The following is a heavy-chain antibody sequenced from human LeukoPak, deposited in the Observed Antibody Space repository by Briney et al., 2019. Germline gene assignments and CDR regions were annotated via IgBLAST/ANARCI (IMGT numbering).Heavy chain of an antibody. V-gene: IGHV3-23*01. Sequence: SGGSLRLSCAASGFTFSSYAMSWVRQAPGKGLEWVSAISGSGGSTYYADSVKGRFTVSRDNAKNSLYLQMSSLRAEDTAVYYCAGGGYAQHWGQGTLVTVSS. CDR1: GFTFSSYA. J-gene: IGHJ4*02. CDR3: AGGGYAQH. CDR2: ISGSGGST. D-gene: IGHD5-12*01.